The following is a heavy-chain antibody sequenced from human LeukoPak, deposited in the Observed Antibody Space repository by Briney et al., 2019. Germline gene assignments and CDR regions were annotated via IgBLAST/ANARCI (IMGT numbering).Heavy chain of an antibody. CDR3: GREEVGATTNFDY. D-gene: IGHD1-26*01. CDR1: GGSISSSSYY. J-gene: IGHJ4*02. CDR2: IYYSGST. Sequence: SETLSLTCTVSGGSISSSSYYWGWIRQPPGKGLEWIGSIYYSGSTYYNPSLKSRVTISVDTSKNQFSLELSSVTAADTAVYYCGREEVGATTNFDYWGQGTLVTVSS. V-gene: IGHV4-39*07.